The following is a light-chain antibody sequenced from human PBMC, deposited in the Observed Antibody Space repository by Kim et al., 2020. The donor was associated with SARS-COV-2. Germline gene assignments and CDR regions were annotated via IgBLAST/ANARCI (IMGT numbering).Light chain of an antibody. CDR3: SSYAGTSRVV. CDR1: NSDVGNFKL. J-gene: IGLJ2*01. Sequence: GHSITIACIGTNSDVGNFKLVSWYQQHPGKAPKLMIYEVTKRPSGASNRFSGSKTGNTASLTISGLQPEDEADYYCSSYAGTSRVVFGGGTQLTVL. CDR2: EVT. V-gene: IGLV2-23*02.